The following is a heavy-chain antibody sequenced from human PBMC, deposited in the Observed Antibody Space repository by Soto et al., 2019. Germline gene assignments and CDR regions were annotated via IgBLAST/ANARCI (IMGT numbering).Heavy chain of an antibody. V-gene: IGHV3-7*01. D-gene: IGHD3-16*01. J-gene: IGHJ1*01. CDR2: IKQDGSEK. CDR3: AIWADAGDEDHFQY. Sequence: EVQLVESGGGFVQPGGSRRLSCAGSGFRFSSSWMNWVRHAPGKGLEWVAQIKQDGSEKYYVDSAKGLFTISSDNAKTSLYLHIHNLRAEATAVYYFAIWADAGDEDHFQYCGQGSLVTVSS. CDR1: GFRFSSSW.